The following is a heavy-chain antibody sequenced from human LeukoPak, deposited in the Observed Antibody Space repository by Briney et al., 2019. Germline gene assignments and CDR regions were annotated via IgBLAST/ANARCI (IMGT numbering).Heavy chain of an antibody. J-gene: IGHJ4*02. CDR2: INPSGGST. V-gene: IGHV1-46*01. CDR3: APSKSSQYCSSTSCRLTTGLP. D-gene: IGHD2-2*01. CDR1: GYTFTSYY. Sequence: GASVKVSCKASGYTFTSYYMHWVRQAPGQGLEWMGIINPSGGSTSYAQKFQGRVTMTRDTSTSTVYMELSSLRAEDTAVYYCAPSKSSQYCSSTSCRLTTGLPGGQGTLVTVSS.